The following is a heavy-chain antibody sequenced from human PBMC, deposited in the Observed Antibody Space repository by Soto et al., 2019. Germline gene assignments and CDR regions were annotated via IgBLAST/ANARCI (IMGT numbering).Heavy chain of an antibody. CDR3: ARHRWRYSGYFDY. D-gene: IGHD3-22*01. Sequence: QVQLVESGGGVVQPGRSLRLSCAASGFTFSSYGMHWVRQAPGKGLEWVAVIWYDGSNKYYADSVKGRFTISRDNSKNALYLQMNSLRAEDTAVYYCARHRWRYSGYFDYWGQGTLVTVSS. CDR1: GFTFSSYG. J-gene: IGHJ4*02. V-gene: IGHV3-33*01. CDR2: IWYDGSNK.